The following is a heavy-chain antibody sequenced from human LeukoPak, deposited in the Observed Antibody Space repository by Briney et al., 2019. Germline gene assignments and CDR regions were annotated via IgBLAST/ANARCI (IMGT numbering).Heavy chain of an antibody. CDR2: ISAYNSNT. CDR3: ARDFGMDSYGYEAFDI. D-gene: IGHD5-18*01. V-gene: IGHV1-18*01. CDR1: GYTFTSYG. J-gene: IGHJ3*02. Sequence: ASVKVSCKASGYTFTSYGISWVRQAPGQGLEWMGWISAYNSNTNYAQKLQGRVTMTTDTSTSTAYMELRSLRSDDTAVYYCARDFGMDSYGYEAFDIWGQGTMVTVSS.